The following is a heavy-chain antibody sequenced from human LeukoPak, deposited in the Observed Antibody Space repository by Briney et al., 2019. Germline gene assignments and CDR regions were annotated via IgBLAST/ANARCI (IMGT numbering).Heavy chain of an antibody. J-gene: IGHJ4*02. CDR1: GYTFTSYD. CDR2: MNPNSGDT. V-gene: IGHV1-8*01. Sequence: ASVKVSCKTSGYTFTSYDINWVRQATGQGLEWMGWMNPNSGDTGYAQKFQDRVTMTRNTSESTAYMELRGLSSEDTAVYYCARTRGYSLGYSDYWGQGALVTVSS. D-gene: IGHD5-18*01. CDR3: ARTRGYSLGYSDY.